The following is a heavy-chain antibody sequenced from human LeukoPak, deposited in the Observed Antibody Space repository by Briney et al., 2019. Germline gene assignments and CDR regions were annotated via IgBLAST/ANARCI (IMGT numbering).Heavy chain of an antibody. D-gene: IGHD6-19*01. V-gene: IGHV3-11*04. J-gene: IGHJ6*03. Sequence: PGGSLRLSCAASGFTFSNHYMSWIRQAPGKGLVWVSYISSRSSNKYYADSVKGRFTISRDNAKNTLYLQMNSLRAEDTAVYYCARDHLSSGSSPDYYYYYYMDVWGKGTTVTISS. CDR3: ARDHLSSGSSPDYYYYYYMDV. CDR1: GFTFSNHY. CDR2: ISSRSSNK.